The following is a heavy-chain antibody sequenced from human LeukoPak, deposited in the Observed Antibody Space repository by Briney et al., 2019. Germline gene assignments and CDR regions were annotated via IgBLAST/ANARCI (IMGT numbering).Heavy chain of an antibody. CDR3: ATSPGLAYSSSLTGVDY. Sequence: PGGSLRLSCAASGFTFSSYSMNWVRQAPGKGLEWVSSISSSSGYIYYADSVKGRFTISRDNAKNSLYLQMNSLRAEDTAVYYCATSPGLAYSSSLTGVDYWGQGTLVTVSS. CDR1: GFTFSSYS. J-gene: IGHJ4*02. CDR2: ISSSSGYI. D-gene: IGHD6-6*01. V-gene: IGHV3-21*01.